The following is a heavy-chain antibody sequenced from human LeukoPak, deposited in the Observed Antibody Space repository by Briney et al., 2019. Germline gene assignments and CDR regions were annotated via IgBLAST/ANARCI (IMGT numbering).Heavy chain of an antibody. D-gene: IGHD2-15*01. CDR3: AREGDCGAGRCYSSPLDY. Sequence: SETLSLTGTVSGYSISSGFYWAWIRQPPGKGLEWIGSVRHSWRTYYNPSLKSRVTISVDTSKNQFSLRLNSVTAADTSVYYCAREGDCGAGRCYSSPLDYWGQGALVTVSS. CDR1: GYSISSGFY. CDR2: VRHSWRT. J-gene: IGHJ4*02. V-gene: IGHV4-38-2*02.